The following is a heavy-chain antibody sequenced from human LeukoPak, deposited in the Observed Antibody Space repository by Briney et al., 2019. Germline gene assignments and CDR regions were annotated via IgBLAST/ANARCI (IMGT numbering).Heavy chain of an antibody. V-gene: IGHV4-59*01. CDR3: ARVVTMVRGVIPDAFDI. Sequence: TSETLSLTCTVSGGSISSYYWSWIRQPPGKGLEWIGYIYYSGSTNYNPSLKSRVTISVDTSKNQFSLKLSSVTAADTAVYYCARVVTMVRGVIPDAFDIWGQGTMVTVSS. CDR2: IYYSGST. CDR1: GGSISSYY. J-gene: IGHJ3*02. D-gene: IGHD3-10*01.